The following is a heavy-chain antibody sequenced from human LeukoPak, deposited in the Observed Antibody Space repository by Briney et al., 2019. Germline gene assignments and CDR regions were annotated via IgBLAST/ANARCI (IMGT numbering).Heavy chain of an antibody. J-gene: IGHJ5*02. Sequence: PSETLSLTCTVSGGSISSYYWSWIRQPPGKGLEWIGYIYYSGSTNYNPSLKSRVTISVDTSKNQFSLKLSSVTAADTAVYYCARTSITMVRGVIRGNWFDPWGQGTLVTVSS. CDR2: IYYSGST. CDR3: ARTSITMVRGVIRGNWFDP. V-gene: IGHV4-59*01. D-gene: IGHD3-10*01. CDR1: GGSISSYY.